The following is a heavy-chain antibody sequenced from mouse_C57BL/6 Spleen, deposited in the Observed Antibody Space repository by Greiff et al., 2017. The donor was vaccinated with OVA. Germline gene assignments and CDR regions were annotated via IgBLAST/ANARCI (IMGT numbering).Heavy chain of an antibody. J-gene: IGHJ4*01. CDR3: ARCISTVVARDYYAMDY. CDR1: GFNIKNSY. D-gene: IGHD1-1*01. Sequence: VQLKESVAELVRPGASVKLSCTASGFNIKNSYMHWVKQRPEQGLEWIGMIDPANGNTKYAQKFQGKATITADTSSNTAYLQLSSLTSEDTAIYYCARCISTVVARDYYAMDYWGQGTSVTVSS. CDR2: IDPANGNT. V-gene: IGHV14-3*01.